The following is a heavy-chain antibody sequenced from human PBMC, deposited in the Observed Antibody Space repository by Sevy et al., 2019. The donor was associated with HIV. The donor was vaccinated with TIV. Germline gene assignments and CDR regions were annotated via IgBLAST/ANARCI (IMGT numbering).Heavy chain of an antibody. CDR2: IGTLADT. CDR1: GFTFSGSD. Sequence: GGSLRLSCAASGFTFSGSDMHWVRQVKGKGLEWISSIGTLADTFYADSVEGRITISRDNAQSYLYLHMSSLKVGDTALYFCVRGLQTHCDRTACPLDYWGQGTLVTVSS. CDR3: VRGLQTHCDRTACPLDY. D-gene: IGHD2-21*01. J-gene: IGHJ4*02. V-gene: IGHV3-13*01.